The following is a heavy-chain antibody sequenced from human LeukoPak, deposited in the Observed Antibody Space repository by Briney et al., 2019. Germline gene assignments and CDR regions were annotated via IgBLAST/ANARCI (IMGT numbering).Heavy chain of an antibody. CDR1: GYTFTSCG. Sequence: ASVKVSCKASGYTFTSCGISWLRQAPGQGLEWMGWISAYNGNTNYAQKLQGRVTMTTDTSTSTAYMELRSLRSDDTAVYYCASLTMGDFWSDPDYWGQGTLVTVSS. CDR3: ASLTMGDFWSDPDY. D-gene: IGHD3-3*01. V-gene: IGHV1-18*01. J-gene: IGHJ4*02. CDR2: ISAYNGNT.